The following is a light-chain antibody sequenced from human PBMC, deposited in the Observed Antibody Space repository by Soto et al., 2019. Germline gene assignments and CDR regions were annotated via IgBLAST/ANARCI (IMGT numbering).Light chain of an antibody. Sequence: QSVLTQPPSASGTPGQRVTISCSGSSSNIGGNTVNWSQQLPGTAPKLLIYSNNQRPSGVPDRFSGSKSGTSASRVISGVQSEDEADYYCAAWDDSLNGVVFGGGTKLTVL. J-gene: IGLJ2*01. CDR3: AAWDDSLNGVV. CDR2: SNN. V-gene: IGLV1-44*01. CDR1: SSNIGGNT.